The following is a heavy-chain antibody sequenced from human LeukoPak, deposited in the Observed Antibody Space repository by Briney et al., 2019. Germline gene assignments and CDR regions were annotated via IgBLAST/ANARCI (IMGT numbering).Heavy chain of an antibody. D-gene: IGHD4-17*01. CDR1: GGSISSSSYY. CDR3: ARGYGDYKY. V-gene: IGHV4-39*07. Sequence: SETLSLTCTVSGGSISSSSYYWGWIRQPPGKGLEWIGSIYYSGSTYYNPSLKSRVTISVDTSKNQFSLKLSSVTAADTALYYCARGYGDYKYWGQGTLVTVSS. J-gene: IGHJ4*02. CDR2: IYYSGST.